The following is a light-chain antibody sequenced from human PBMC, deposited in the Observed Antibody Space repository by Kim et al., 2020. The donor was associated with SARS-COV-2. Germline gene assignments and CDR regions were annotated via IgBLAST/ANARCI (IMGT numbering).Light chain of an antibody. CDR3: AAWENSLVGRV. V-gene: IGLV1-44*01. CDR1: SSNIGSNT. CDR2: KNN. Sequence: QSVLTQPPSASGTPGQSVTISCSGRSSNIGSNTVTWYQQVPGTAPKLLIYKNNQRPSGVPDRFSGSKSGTSASLAISGLQSEDEADYYCAAWENSLVGRVFGGGTQLTVL. J-gene: IGLJ3*02.